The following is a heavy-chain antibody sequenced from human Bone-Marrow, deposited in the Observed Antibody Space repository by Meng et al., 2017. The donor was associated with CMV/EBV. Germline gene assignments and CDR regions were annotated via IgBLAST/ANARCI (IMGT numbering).Heavy chain of an antibody. D-gene: IGHD3-3*01. Sequence: GESLKIPCAASGFTFSSYAMHWVRQAPGKGLEWVALISYDGSNKYYADSVKGRFTISRDNSKNTLFLQMNSLRADDTAVYYCASPYYDFWSGSYYYFMDVWGRGTTVTVSS. J-gene: IGHJ6*02. CDR3: ASPYYDFWSGSYYYFMDV. V-gene: IGHV3-30*04. CDR2: ISYDGSNK. CDR1: GFTFSSYA.